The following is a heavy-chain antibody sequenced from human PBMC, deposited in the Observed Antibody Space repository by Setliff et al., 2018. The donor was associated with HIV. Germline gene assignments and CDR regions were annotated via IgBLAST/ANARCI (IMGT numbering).Heavy chain of an antibody. J-gene: IGHJ6*02. CDR2: ISIGSGGAI. CDR1: GFTFRNYK. D-gene: IGHD3-3*01. V-gene: IGHV3-48*03. Sequence: GGSLRLSCAASGFTFRNYKFNWVRQAPGRGLEWVSSISIGSGGAIDYADSVQGRFTISRDNSKNSLYLQMNSLRVEDTAVYYCARDYLYYNLYNGSPVYGMDVWGQGATVTVSS. CDR3: ARDYLYYNLYNGSPVYGMDV.